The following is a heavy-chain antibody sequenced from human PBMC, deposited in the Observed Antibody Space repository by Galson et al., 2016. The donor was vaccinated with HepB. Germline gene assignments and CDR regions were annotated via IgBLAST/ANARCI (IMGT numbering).Heavy chain of an antibody. Sequence: TLSLTCTVSGGSISHFYWSWIRQPPGEGLEWIGYIHHSGSTTYKASLKSRLTISIDTSKDQFSLKLSSVTAADTALYYCARLKVDYGDYGGYYFGMDVWGQGPTVTVSS. V-gene: IGHV4-59*08. D-gene: IGHD4-17*01. J-gene: IGHJ6*02. CDR1: GGSISHFY. CDR3: ARLKVDYGDYGGYYFGMDV. CDR2: IHHSGST.